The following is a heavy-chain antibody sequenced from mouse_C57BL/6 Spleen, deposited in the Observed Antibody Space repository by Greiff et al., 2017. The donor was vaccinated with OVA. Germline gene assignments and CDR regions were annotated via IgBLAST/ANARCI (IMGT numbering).Heavy chain of an antibody. CDR2: IYPSDSET. V-gene: IGHV1-61*01. J-gene: IGHJ1*03. D-gene: IGHD2-5*01. CDR1: GYTFTSYW. Sequence: QVQLQQPGAELVRPGSSVKLSCKASGYTFTSYWMDWVKQRPGQGLEWIGNIYPSDSETHYNQKFKDKATLTVDKSSSTAYMQLSSLTSEDSAVYYCARRSSNYVRYFDVWGTGTTVTVSS. CDR3: ARRSSNYVRYFDV.